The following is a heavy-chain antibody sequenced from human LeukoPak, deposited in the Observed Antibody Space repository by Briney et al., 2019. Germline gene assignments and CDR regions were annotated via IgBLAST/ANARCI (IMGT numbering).Heavy chain of an antibody. CDR2: ISHSGST. CDR3: ARGRHGDHVSLFEY. J-gene: IGHJ4*02. V-gene: IGHV4-34*01. Sequence: PSETLSLTCAVYGGSFSGYYWSWIRQPPGKGLEWIGEISHSGSTNYNPSLKSRVTISLDTSKNQFSLQLNSVTPEDTAVYFCARGRHGDHVSLFEYWGQGTLVTVSS. D-gene: IGHD3-10*02. CDR1: GGSFSGYY.